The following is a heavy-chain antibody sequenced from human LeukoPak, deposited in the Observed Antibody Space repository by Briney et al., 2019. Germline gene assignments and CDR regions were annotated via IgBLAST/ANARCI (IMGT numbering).Heavy chain of an antibody. Sequence: PSETLSLTCTVSGGSISNYYWSWIRQPPGKGLEWIGYIYYSGSTYYNPSLKSRVTISVDTSKNQFSLKLSSVTAADTAVYYCARGDCGGDCYSFDYWGQGTLVTVSS. CDR3: ARGDCGGDCYSFDY. CDR1: GGSISNYY. CDR2: IYYSGST. J-gene: IGHJ4*02. V-gene: IGHV4-30-4*08. D-gene: IGHD2-21*02.